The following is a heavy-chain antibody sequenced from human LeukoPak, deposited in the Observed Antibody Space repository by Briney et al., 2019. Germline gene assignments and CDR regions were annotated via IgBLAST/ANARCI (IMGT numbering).Heavy chain of an antibody. V-gene: IGHV3-21*01. CDR2: ISCSSTYI. Sequence: PLGSLRLSCAASGFTFSSYSMNWVREAPGKGLEWVSSISCSSTYIYYADALKGRFTISRDNAKNSLYLQMNSLRAEDTAVYYCARSKGSSFRSPFDYWGQDNRDTVSS. CDR3: ARSKGSSFRSPFDY. D-gene: IGHD6-6*01. J-gene: IGHJ4*02. CDR1: GFTFSSYS.